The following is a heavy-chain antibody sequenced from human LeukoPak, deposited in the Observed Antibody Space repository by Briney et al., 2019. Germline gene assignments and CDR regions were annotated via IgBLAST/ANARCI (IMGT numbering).Heavy chain of an antibody. J-gene: IGHJ3*02. CDR3: ARDSRNYNAFDI. Sequence: GGSLRLSCAASGFTFNDYAMSWVRQAPGEGLEWVSSISSSSSYIYYADSVKGRFTISRDNAKNSLYLQMNSLRAEDTAVYYCARDSRNYNAFDIWGQGTMVTVSS. CDR1: GFTFNDYA. CDR2: ISSSSSYI. V-gene: IGHV3-21*01. D-gene: IGHD4-11*01.